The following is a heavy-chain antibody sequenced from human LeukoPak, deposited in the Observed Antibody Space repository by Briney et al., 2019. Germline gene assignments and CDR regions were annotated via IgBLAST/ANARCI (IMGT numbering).Heavy chain of an antibody. CDR2: IGPSDSYT. V-gene: IGHV5-10-1*01. CDR1: GYSFTSYW. D-gene: IGHD5-18*01. CDR3: ARLFVDTAMGTADFGY. Sequence: PGESLRISCKGSGYSFTSYWISWVRQMPGKGLEWMGRIGPSDSYTNYSPSFQGHVTISADKSISTAYLQWSSLKASDTAMYYCARLFVDTAMGTADFGYWGQGTLVTVSS. J-gene: IGHJ4*02.